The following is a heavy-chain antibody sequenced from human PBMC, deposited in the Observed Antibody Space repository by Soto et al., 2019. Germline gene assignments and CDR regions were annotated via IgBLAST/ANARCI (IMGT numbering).Heavy chain of an antibody. Sequence: ASVKVSCKTSGYTFTRHYIHWVRQAPGQGLEWMGIINPSGGDTSYTLNFQGRVTMTRDTSTNTVYMEVNSLKSQDTALYYCARDSGAKLSSSWGQGTLVTVSS. CDR2: INPSGGDT. V-gene: IGHV1-46*01. D-gene: IGHD6-13*01. CDR1: GYTFTRHY. CDR3: ARDSGAKLSSS. J-gene: IGHJ4*02.